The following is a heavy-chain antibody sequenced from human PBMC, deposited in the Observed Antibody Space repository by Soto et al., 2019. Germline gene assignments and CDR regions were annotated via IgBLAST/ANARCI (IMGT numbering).Heavy chain of an antibody. CDR2: ISSNGGTT. D-gene: IGHD1-7*01. CDR1: GFTFSSYD. Sequence: EVQLAESGGGMVQPGGSLRLSCVASGFTFSSYDMHWVRQAPGKGLEYVSSISSNGGTTYYGNSVKGRFTISRDNSNNTLYLQMGILRAEDMAVYYCVRRVSGNYDYWGQGTLVTVSS. J-gene: IGHJ4*02. V-gene: IGHV3-64*01. CDR3: VRRVSGNYDY.